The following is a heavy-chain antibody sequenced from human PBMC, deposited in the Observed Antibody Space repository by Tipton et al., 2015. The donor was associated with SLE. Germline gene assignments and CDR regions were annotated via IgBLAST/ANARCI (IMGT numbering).Heavy chain of an antibody. Sequence: SLRLSCAASGFIFSSYAMHWVRQAPGRGLEWVAIISYDGSSTYYADSVKGRFTISRDNSKNTLYLQMNSLRAEDTAIYYCARDERGDDDSNYFFGHWGQGTLVTVSS. V-gene: IGHV3-30-3*01. J-gene: IGHJ4*01. D-gene: IGHD4-11*01. CDR3: ARDERGDDDSNYFFGH. CDR1: GFIFSSYA. CDR2: ISYDGSST.